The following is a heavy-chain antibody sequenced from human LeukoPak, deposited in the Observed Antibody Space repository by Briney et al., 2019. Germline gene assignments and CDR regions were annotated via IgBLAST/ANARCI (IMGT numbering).Heavy chain of an antibody. J-gene: IGHJ4*02. CDR1: GFTFSSYG. D-gene: IGHD3-10*01. CDR3: ARGTSTTVHFDY. V-gene: IGHV3-30*03. CDR2: ISYDGSNK. Sequence: GRSLRLSCAASGFTFSSYGMHWVRQAPGKGLEWVAVISYDGSNKYYADSVKGRFTISRDNSKNTLYLQMNSLRSDDTAVYYCARGTSTTVHFDYWGQGTLVTVSS.